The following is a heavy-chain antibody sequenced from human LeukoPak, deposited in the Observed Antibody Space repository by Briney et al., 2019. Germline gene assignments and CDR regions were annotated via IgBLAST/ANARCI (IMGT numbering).Heavy chain of an antibody. Sequence: GASVKVSCKASGYTFTGYYMHWVRQAPGQGLDWMGRINPNSGGTNYAQKFQGRVTMTRDTSISTAYMELSRLRSDDTAVYYCARVAILAVAGTRLGYWGQGTLVTVSS. CDR1: GYTFTGYY. D-gene: IGHD6-19*01. J-gene: IGHJ4*02. CDR2: INPNSGGT. CDR3: ARVAILAVAGTRLGY. V-gene: IGHV1-2*06.